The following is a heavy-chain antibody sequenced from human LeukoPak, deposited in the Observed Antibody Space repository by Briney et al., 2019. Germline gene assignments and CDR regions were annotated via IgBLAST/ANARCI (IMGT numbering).Heavy chain of an antibody. V-gene: IGHV1-3*01. D-gene: IGHD4-17*01. CDR3: ARANGDYEPYFDL. CDR1: GYTFTSYA. J-gene: IGHJ2*01. Sequence: GASVKVSCKASGYTFTSYAMHWVRQAPGQRLEWMGWINAGNGNTKYSQKFQGRVTITRGTSASTAYMELSSLRSEDTAVYYCARANGDYEPYFDLWGRGTLVTVSS. CDR2: INAGNGNT.